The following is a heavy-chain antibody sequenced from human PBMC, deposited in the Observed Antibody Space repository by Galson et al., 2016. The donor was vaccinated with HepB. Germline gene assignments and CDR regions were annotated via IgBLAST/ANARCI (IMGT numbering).Heavy chain of an antibody. CDR2: INAGNGNT. CDR3: ARDMAPIQLWLRYYYYGMDV. J-gene: IGHJ6*02. D-gene: IGHD5-18*01. Sequence: SVKVSCKASGYTFTSYAMHWVRQAPGQRLEWMGWINAGNGNTKYSQKFQGRVTITRDTSASTAYMELSSLRSEDTAVYYCARDMAPIQLWLRYYYYGMDVWGQGTPVTVSS. CDR1: GYTFTSYA. V-gene: IGHV1-3*01.